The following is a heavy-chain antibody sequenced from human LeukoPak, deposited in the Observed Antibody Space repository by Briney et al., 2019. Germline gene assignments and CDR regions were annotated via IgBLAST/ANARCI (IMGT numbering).Heavy chain of an antibody. V-gene: IGHV3-30*18. D-gene: IGHD3-22*01. CDR1: GFTFSSYG. J-gene: IGHJ4*02. Sequence: GGSLRLSCAASGFTFSSYGMHWVRQAPGKGLEWVAVISYDGSNKYYADSVKGRFTISRDNSKNTLYLQMDSLRAEDTAVYYCAKVPYDSSGTDYWGQGTLVTVSS. CDR2: ISYDGSNK. CDR3: AKVPYDSSGTDY.